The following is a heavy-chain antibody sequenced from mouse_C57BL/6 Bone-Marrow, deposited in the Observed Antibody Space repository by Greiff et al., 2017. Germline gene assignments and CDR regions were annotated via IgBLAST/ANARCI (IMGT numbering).Heavy chain of an antibody. J-gene: IGHJ4*01. D-gene: IGHD1-1*01. CDR2: IDPNSGGT. CDR1: GYTFTSYW. Sequence: QVQLQQPGAELVKPGASVKLSCKASGYTFTSYWMHWVKQRPGRGLELIGRIDPNSGGTKYNEKFKSKATLTVDKPSSTAYMQLSSLTSEDSAVYYCASPHYYGSRYAMDYWGQGTSVTVSS. V-gene: IGHV1-72*01. CDR3: ASPHYYGSRYAMDY.